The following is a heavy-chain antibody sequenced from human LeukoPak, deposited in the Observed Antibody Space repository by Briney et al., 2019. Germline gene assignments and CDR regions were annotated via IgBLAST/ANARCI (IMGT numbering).Heavy chain of an antibody. D-gene: IGHD6-19*01. V-gene: IGHV1-18*01. CDR3: ARDSGGYSSGWYCDY. CDR2: ISAYNGNT. J-gene: IGHJ4*02. Sequence: ASVKVFCKASGYTFTSYGISWVRQAPGQGLEWMGWISAYNGNTNYAQKLQGRVTMTTDTSTSTAYMELRSLRSDDTAVYYCARDSGGYSSGWYCDYWGQGTLVTVSS. CDR1: GYTFTSYG.